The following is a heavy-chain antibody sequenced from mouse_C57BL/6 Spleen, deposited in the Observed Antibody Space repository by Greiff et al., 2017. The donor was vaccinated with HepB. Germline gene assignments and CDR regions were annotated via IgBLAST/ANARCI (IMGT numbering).Heavy chain of an antibody. J-gene: IGHJ2*01. CDR3: ARDTVVARRGYFDY. D-gene: IGHD1-1*01. CDR2: IYPGDGDT. Sequence: QVQLQQSGPELVKPGASVKISCKASGYAFSSSWMNWVKQRPGKGLEWIGRIYPGDGDTNYNGKFKGKATLTADKSSSTAYMQLSSLTSEDSAVYFCARDTVVARRGYFDYWGQGTTLTVSS. V-gene: IGHV1-82*01. CDR1: GYAFSSSW.